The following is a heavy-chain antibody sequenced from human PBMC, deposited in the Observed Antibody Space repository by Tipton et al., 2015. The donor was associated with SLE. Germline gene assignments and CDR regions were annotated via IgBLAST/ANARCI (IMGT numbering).Heavy chain of an antibody. V-gene: IGHV4-34*01. CDR2: INHSGST. CDR3: ARGKDIVVVPAAMGYYYGMDV. D-gene: IGHD2-2*01. CDR1: GGSFSGYY. J-gene: IGHJ6*02. Sequence: TLSLTCAVYGGSFSGYYWSWIRQPPGKGLEWIGEINHSGSTTYNPSLKSRVTISVDTSKNQFSLKLSSVTAADTAVYYCARGKDIVVVPAAMGYYYGMDVWGQGTTVTVSS.